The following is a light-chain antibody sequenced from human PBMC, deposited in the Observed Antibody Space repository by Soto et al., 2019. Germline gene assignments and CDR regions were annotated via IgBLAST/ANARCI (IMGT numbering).Light chain of an antibody. CDR3: CSYVPTYPDYV. CDR2: DVN. Sequence: QSVLTQPRSVSGSPGQSVTISCAGTSSDVGAYDYVSWYQQHPDKAPKLIIFDVNQRPSGVPDRFSGSKSGNTASLTISGLQAEDEADSYCCSYVPTYPDYVFGTGTKVTVL. V-gene: IGLV2-11*01. CDR1: SSDVGAYDY. J-gene: IGLJ1*01.